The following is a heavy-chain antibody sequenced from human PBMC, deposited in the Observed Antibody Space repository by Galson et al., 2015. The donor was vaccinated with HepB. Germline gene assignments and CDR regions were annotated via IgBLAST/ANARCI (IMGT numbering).Heavy chain of an antibody. CDR3: ASPWLGSGFDY. CDR2: IRSKANSYAT. D-gene: IGHD2-15*01. CDR1: GFTFSGSA. Sequence: SLRLSCAASGFTFSGSAMHWVRQASGKGLEWVGRIRSKANSYATAYAASVKGRFTISRDNSKNTLYLQMNSLRAEDTAVYYCASPWLGSGFDYWGQGTLVTVSS. J-gene: IGHJ4*02. V-gene: IGHV3-73*01.